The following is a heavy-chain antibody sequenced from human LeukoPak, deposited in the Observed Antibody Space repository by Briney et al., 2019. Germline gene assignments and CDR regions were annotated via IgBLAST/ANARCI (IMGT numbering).Heavy chain of an antibody. J-gene: IGHJ6*02. Sequence: GGSLRLSCAASGFTFNSYGMHWVRQAPGKGLEWVAVIWYDGSNKYYADSVKGRFTISRDNSKTSLYLQMNSLRAEDTAVYYCALTAAVFNYSYYYGMDVWGQGTAVTVSS. D-gene: IGHD6-13*01. CDR3: ALTAAVFNYSYYYGMDV. CDR2: IWYDGSNK. V-gene: IGHV3-33*01. CDR1: GFTFNSYG.